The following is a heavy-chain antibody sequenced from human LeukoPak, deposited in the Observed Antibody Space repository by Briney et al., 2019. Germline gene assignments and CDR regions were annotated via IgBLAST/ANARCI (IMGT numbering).Heavy chain of an antibody. CDR3: ALLWEGSGSYSRPNDC. D-gene: IGHD3-10*01. Sequence: GGSLRLSCAASGFTFSRYWMSWVRQAPGMGLEWVADIKEDGSEKHYVKSVKGRFTISRDNARNSLYLQMNSLGVEDTAVYYCALLWEGSGSYSRPNDCWGQGTLVTVSS. J-gene: IGHJ4*02. V-gene: IGHV3-7*01. CDR1: GFTFSRYW. CDR2: IKEDGSEK.